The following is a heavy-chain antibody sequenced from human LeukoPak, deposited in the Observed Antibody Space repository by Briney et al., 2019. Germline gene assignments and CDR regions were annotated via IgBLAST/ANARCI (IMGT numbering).Heavy chain of an antibody. J-gene: IGHJ4*02. CDR3: ARGPSVGATLHYFDY. CDR2: IVPILGIA. Sequence: SVKVSCKASGGTFSSYAISWVRQAPGQGLEWMGRIVPILGIANYAQKFQGRVTITADKSTSTAYMELSSLRSEDTAVYYCARGPSVGATLHYFDYWGQGTLVTVSS. CDR1: GGTFSSYA. D-gene: IGHD1-26*01. V-gene: IGHV1-69*04.